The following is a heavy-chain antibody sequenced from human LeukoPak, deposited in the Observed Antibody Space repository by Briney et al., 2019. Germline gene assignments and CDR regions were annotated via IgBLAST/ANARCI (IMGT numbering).Heavy chain of an antibody. J-gene: IGHJ4*02. D-gene: IGHD1-26*01. V-gene: IGHV3-48*03. CDR3: ARALPYATLGY. Sequence: PGGSLRLSCAASGFTFSSYEMNWVRQAPGKGLEWVSYISSSGSTIYYADSVKGRFTISRDNAKNSLYVQMNSLRDEDTAVYYCARALPYATLGYWGQGTLVTVSS. CDR2: ISSSGSTI. CDR1: GFTFSSYE.